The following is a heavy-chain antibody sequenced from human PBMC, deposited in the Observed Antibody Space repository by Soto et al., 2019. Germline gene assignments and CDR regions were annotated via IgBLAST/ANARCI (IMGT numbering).Heavy chain of an antibody. J-gene: IGHJ4*02. V-gene: IGHV1-46*03. CDR2: INPSGGST. CDR3: ATDYGDYVR. Sequence: QVQLVQSGAEVKKPGASVKVSCKASGYTFTSYYMHWVRQAPGQGLEWMGIINPSGGSTSYAQKFEGVVTMTRDTSTSTVYMELSSLSSEDTAVYYCATDYGDYVRWGQGTLVTVSS. D-gene: IGHD4-17*01. CDR1: GYTFTSYY.